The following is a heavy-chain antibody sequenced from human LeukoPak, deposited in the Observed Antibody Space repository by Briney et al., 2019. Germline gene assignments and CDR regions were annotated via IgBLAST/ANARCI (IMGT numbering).Heavy chain of an antibody. CDR3: ARVLQYCSTTNCYIDY. Sequence: GGSLRLSCAASGFILSSYGMHWVRQAPGKGLEWVAVIWYDGSNKYYADSVKGRFTISRDNSKNTLYLQMDSLRVEDTAVYYCARVLQYCSTTNCYIDYWGQGTLVTVSS. V-gene: IGHV3-33*01. D-gene: IGHD2-2*02. CDR1: GFILSSYG. J-gene: IGHJ4*02. CDR2: IWYDGSNK.